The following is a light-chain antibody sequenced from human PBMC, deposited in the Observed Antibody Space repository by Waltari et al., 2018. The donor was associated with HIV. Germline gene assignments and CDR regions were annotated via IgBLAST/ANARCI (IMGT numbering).Light chain of an antibody. Sequence: QSALTQPASVSGSPGQSITISCTGTSRAIGGYNYVSWYQQHPGKAPKLRIYEFRKRPSGVSNRCSGSKSGNTASLTIAGLQAEDETDYYCCSYAGSRTWVFGGGTKLTVL. V-gene: IGLV2-23*02. CDR1: SRAIGGYNY. J-gene: IGLJ3*02. CDR2: EFR. CDR3: CSYAGSRTWV.